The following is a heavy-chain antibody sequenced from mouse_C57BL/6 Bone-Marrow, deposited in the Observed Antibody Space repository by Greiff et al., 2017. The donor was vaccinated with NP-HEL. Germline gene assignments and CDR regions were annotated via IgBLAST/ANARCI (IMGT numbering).Heavy chain of an antibody. V-gene: IGHV1-69*01. CDR1: GYTFTSYW. CDR2: IDPSDSYT. Sequence: QVQLQQPGAELVMPGASVKLSCKASGYTFTSYWMHWVKQRPGQGLEWIGEIDPSDSYTNYNQKFKGKSTLTVDKSSSTAYMQLSSLTSEDSAVYYCARGFDYYGSSAVFDYWGQGTTLTVSS. J-gene: IGHJ2*01. D-gene: IGHD1-1*01. CDR3: ARGFDYYGSSAVFDY.